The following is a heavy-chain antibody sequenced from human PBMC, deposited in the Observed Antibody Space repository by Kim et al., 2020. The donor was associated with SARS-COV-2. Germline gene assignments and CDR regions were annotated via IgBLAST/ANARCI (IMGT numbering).Heavy chain of an antibody. J-gene: IGHJ6*02. Sequence: SETLSLTCTVSCGSISSYYWSWIRQPPGKGLEWIGYIYYSGSTNYNPSLKSRVTISVDTSKTQFSLKLSSVTAADTAVYYCARDRRPTNDYYYYYGMDVWGQGTTVTVSS. CDR2: IYYSGST. CDR3: ARDRRPTNDYYYYYGMDV. V-gene: IGHV4-59*13. CDR1: CGSISSYY.